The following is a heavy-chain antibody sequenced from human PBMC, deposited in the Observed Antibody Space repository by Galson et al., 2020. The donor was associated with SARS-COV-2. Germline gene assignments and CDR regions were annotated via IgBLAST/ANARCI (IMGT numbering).Heavy chain of an antibody. CDR3: ARRIGVGGPSCTHGCWLDP. D-gene: IGHD2-2*01. CDR2: VSGSGDRT. J-gene: IGHJ5*02. CDR1: GSTFSSYA. V-gene: IGHV3-23*01. Sequence: TGGSLRLSCVASGSTFSSYAMSWVRQAPGKGLEWVSAVSGSGDRTYYADSVRGRFTISRDNSKNTLYLQMNSLRAEDTAVYYCARRIGVGGPSCTHGCWLDPWGLGTLVIVSS.